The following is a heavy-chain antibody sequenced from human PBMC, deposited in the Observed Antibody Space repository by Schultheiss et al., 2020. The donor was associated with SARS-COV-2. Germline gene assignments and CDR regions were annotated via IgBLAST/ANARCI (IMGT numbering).Heavy chain of an antibody. D-gene: IGHD3-3*01. CDR1: RGSISSYS. CDR2: IYYSGST. CDR3: ARVPAPYYDFWSGYYGGGRYYYYGMDV. Sequence: SQTLSLTCTVSRGSISSYSWSWLRQPPGKGLEWIGYIYYSGSTNYNPSLKSRVTISVDTSKNQFSLKLSSVTAADTAVYYCARVPAPYYDFWSGYYGGGRYYYYGMDVWGQGTTVTVSS. V-gene: IGHV4-59*12. J-gene: IGHJ6*02.